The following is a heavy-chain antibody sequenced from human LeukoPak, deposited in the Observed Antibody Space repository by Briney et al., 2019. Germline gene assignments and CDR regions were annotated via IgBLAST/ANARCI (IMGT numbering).Heavy chain of an antibody. V-gene: IGHV1-69*05. J-gene: IGHJ4*02. Sequence: SVKVSCKASGGTFSSYAISWVRQAPGQGLEWMGRIIPIFGTANYAQKFQGRVTITTDESTSTAYMELSSLRSEDTAVYYCARSQWLATPDYVDYWGQGTLVTVSS. CDR1: GGTFSSYA. CDR2: IIPIFGTA. CDR3: ARSQWLATPDYVDY. D-gene: IGHD6-19*01.